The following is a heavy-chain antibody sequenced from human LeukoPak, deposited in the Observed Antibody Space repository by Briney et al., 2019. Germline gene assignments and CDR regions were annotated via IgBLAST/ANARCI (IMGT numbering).Heavy chain of an antibody. CDR2: ISGSGGST. V-gene: IGHV3-23*01. CDR3: AKAEYYYDSSGYSSY. J-gene: IGHJ4*01. Sequence: GGSLRLSCAASGFHFIDYAMSWVRRAPGKGLEWVSAISGSGGSTYYADSVKGRFTISRDNSKNTLYLQMNSLRAEDTAVDYCAKAEYYYDSSGYSSYLGHGTLVTVSS. D-gene: IGHD3-22*01. CDR1: GFHFIDYA.